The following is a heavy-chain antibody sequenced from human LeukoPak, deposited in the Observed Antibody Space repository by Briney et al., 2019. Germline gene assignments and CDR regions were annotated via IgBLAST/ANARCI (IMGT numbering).Heavy chain of an antibody. D-gene: IGHD6-19*01. CDR1: GFTFSNYN. Sequence: GGSLRLSCAGSGFTFSNYNMNWVRQAPGKGLEWVSSISSSSSYIYYADSVKGRFTISRDNAKNSLYLQMNSLRAEDTAVYYCAKSVAGTFYFDYWGQGTLVTVSS. J-gene: IGHJ4*02. CDR2: ISSSSSYI. CDR3: AKSVAGTFYFDY. V-gene: IGHV3-21*04.